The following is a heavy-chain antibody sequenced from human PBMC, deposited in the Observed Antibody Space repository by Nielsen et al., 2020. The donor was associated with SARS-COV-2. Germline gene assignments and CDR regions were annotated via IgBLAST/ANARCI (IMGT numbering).Heavy chain of an antibody. J-gene: IGHJ6*02. CDR3: ARAPSDYCGMDV. V-gene: IGHV1-46*04. Sequence: ASVKVSCKASGYIITNYCINWVRQAPGQGLEWMGIMDPSSGSTRYAQKLQGRVTMTRDTSTSTVYIEVSSLRSEDTAVYYCARAPSDYCGMDVWGQGTTVTVSS. D-gene: IGHD3-3*01. CDR2: MDPSSGST. CDR1: GYIITNYC.